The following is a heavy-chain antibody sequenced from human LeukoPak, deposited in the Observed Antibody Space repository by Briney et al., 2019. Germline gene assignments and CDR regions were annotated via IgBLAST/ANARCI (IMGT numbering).Heavy chain of an antibody. D-gene: IGHD3-10*01. J-gene: IGHJ5*02. V-gene: IGHV4-34*01. CDR1: GGSFSGYY. CDR3: ARRKMRNMVRGVVGWFDP. Sequence: SETLSLTCAVYGGSFSGYYWSWIRQPPGKGLEWIGEINHSGSTNYNPSLKSRVTISVDTSKNQFSLKLSSVTAADTAVYYCARRKMRNMVRGVVGWFDPWGQGTLVTVSS. CDR2: INHSGST.